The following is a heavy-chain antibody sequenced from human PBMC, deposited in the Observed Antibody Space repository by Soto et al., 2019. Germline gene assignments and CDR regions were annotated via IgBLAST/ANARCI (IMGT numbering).Heavy chain of an antibody. Sequence: PGGSLRLSCAASGFTFSRYAMHWGRQAPGKGLEWVAVISYDGSNKYYADSVKGRFTISRDNSKNPLYLQMNSLRAEDTAVYYCARQSLQCSTNGVCYPGHDAFDIWGQGTMVSVAS. D-gene: IGHD2-8*01. CDR3: ARQSLQCSTNGVCYPGHDAFDI. J-gene: IGHJ3*02. CDR1: GFTFSRYA. V-gene: IGHV3-30-3*01. CDR2: ISYDGSNK.